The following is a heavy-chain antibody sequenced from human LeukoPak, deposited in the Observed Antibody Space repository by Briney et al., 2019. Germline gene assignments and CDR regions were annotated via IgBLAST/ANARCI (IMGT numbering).Heavy chain of an antibody. CDR2: IIPILGIA. CDR3: ARNRGGDYAVDI. V-gene: IGHV1-69*04. Sequence: ASVKVSCKASGGTFSSYAFSWVRQAPGQGLEWMGRIIPILGIANYARKFQGRVTITADKSTSTAYMELSSLRSEDTAVYYCARNRGGDYAVDIWGQGTMVTVSS. D-gene: IGHD4-17*01. J-gene: IGHJ3*02. CDR1: GGTFSSYA.